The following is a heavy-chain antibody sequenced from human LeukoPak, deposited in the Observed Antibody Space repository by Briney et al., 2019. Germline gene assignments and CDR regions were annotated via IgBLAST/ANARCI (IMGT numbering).Heavy chain of an antibody. D-gene: IGHD1-26*01. Sequence: PGGSLRLSCTTSTFTFSYYWMGWVRQAPGKGLEWVASIKEDGSLMDYVDSVKGRFTISRDNAKSSLYLHMNNLRAEDTAVYYCARVAHGNHFEYWGGGTLVAVPS. CDR3: ARVAHGNHFEY. V-gene: IGHV3-7*05. J-gene: IGHJ4*02. CDR2: IKEDGSLM. CDR1: TFTFSYYW.